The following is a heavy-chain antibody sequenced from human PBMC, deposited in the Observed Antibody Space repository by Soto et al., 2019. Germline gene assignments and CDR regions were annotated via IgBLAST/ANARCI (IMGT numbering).Heavy chain of an antibody. J-gene: IGHJ6*03. CDR3: AREKGGGYYYYYMDV. V-gene: IGHV4-59*01. CDR1: GGSISSYY. D-gene: IGHD3-16*01. CDR2: IYYSGST. Sequence: SSETLSLTCTVSGGSISSYYWSWIRQPPGKGLEWIGYIYYSGSTNYNPSLKSRVTISVDTSKNQFSLKLSSVTAADTAVYYCAREKGGGYYYYYMDVWGKGTTVTVSS.